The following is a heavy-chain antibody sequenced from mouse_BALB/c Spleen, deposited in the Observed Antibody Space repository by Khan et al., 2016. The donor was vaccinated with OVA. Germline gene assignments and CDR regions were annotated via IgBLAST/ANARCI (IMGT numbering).Heavy chain of an antibody. D-gene: IGHD2-12*01. CDR2: INTHSGVP. CDR1: GYTFTSAG. V-gene: IGHV9-4*02. Sequence: QIQLVQSGPELKKPGETVRISCKASGYTFTSAGIQWVQKMPGKGLKWIGWINTHSGVPKYTEDFKGRFAFSLEISVNTAYLQITNVKNEDTATYCCARGGGAYYRSDGGAMEYWGQGTSVTVSS. J-gene: IGHJ4*01. CDR3: ARGGGAYYRSDGGAMEY.